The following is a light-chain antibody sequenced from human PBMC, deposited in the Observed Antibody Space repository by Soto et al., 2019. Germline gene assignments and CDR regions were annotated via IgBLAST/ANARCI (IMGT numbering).Light chain of an antibody. J-gene: IGKJ2*01. CDR1: QSVSPF. CDR2: DTS. Sequence: EIVLTQSPATLSLSPGERATLSCRASQSVSPFLAWYQQKPGQAPRLLVYDTSNRATGIPPRFSGSGSGTDFTLSISSLEPEDFAVYYCQQRRNWPRYTFGQGTKLEIK. V-gene: IGKV3-11*01. CDR3: QQRRNWPRYT.